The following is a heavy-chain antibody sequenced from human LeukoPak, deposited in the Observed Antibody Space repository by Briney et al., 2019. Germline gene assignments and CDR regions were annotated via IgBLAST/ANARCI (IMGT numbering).Heavy chain of an antibody. CDR1: GGTFSSYA. J-gene: IGHJ6*03. Sequence: ASVKVSCKASGGTFSSYAISWVRQAPGQGLEWMGGIIPIFGTANYAQKFQGRVTITADESTSTTYMELRSLTSEDTAVYYCATSGGDYYYYSLDVWGKGTPVTISS. CDR3: ATSGGDYYYYSLDV. CDR2: IIPIFGTA. V-gene: IGHV1-69*13. D-gene: IGHD3-10*01.